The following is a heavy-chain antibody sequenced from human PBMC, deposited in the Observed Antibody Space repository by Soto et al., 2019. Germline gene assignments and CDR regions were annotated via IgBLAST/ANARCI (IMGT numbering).Heavy chain of an antibody. J-gene: IGHJ6*02. CDR3: ARVSGSYYYGMDV. CDR2: IYHSGST. V-gene: IGHV4-4*02. D-gene: IGHD1-26*01. CDR1: GGSISSSNW. Sequence: QVQLQESGPGLVKPSGTLSLTCAVSGGSISSSNWWSWVRQPPGKGLEWIGEIYHSGSTNYNPSLKSRVTISVDKSHNQFSLKLSSVPAADPAVYYCARVSGSYYYGMDVWGQGTTVTVSS.